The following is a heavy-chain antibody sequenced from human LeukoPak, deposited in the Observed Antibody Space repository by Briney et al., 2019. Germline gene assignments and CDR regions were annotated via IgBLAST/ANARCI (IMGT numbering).Heavy chain of an antibody. V-gene: IGHV4-59*12. J-gene: IGHJ4*02. CDR3: ARGPLDCSSTSCHKYYFDY. CDR1: GGSISSYY. D-gene: IGHD2-2*02. Sequence: SETLSLTCTVSGGSISSYYWSWIRQPPGKGLEWIGYIYYSGTTNYNPSLKSRVTISVDTSKNQFSLKLSSVTAADTAVYYCARGPLDCSSTSCHKYYFDYWGPGTLVTVSS. CDR2: IYYSGTT.